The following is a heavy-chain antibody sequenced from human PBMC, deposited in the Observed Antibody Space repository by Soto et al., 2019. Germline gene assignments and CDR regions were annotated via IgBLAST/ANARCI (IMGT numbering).Heavy chain of an antibody. CDR1: GASITSWY. J-gene: IGHJ5*01. CDR3: ARGMSYQPFTWFDS. D-gene: IGHD2-2*01. V-gene: IGHV4-59*01. CDR2: VYYGGRS. Sequence: SETLSLTCTVSGASITSWYRNWIRQSPGEGLVWIGYVYYGGRSTYNPSFKSRVTLSGDTSRNQFSLNLTSVTAADTAVYFCARGMSYQPFTWFDSWGQGAPVTVSS.